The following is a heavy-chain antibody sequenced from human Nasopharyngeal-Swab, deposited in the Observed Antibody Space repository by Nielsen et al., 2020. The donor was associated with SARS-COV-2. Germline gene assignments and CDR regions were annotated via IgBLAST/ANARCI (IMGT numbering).Heavy chain of an antibody. D-gene: IGHD3-22*01. CDR3: ARGQGPRHYYDSSGYYYDVLGRGYYFDY. Sequence: PGKGLEWLGEIIHSGSTNYNPSLKSRVTVSVDTSKNQFSLKLSSVTAADTAVYYCARGQGPRHYYDSSGYYYDVLGRGYYFDYWGQGTLVTVSS. J-gene: IGHJ4*02. CDR2: IIHSGST. V-gene: IGHV4-34*01.